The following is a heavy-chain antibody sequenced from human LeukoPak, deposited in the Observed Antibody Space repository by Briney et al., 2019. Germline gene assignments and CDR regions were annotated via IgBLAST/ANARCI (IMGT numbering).Heavy chain of an antibody. CDR2: LWYDGSNK. CDR3: ARARTYDNTGYLNY. CDR1: GFTFSNYG. J-gene: IGHJ4*02. D-gene: IGHD3-22*01. V-gene: IGHV3-33*01. Sequence: GGSLRLSCAASGFTFSNYGMHWVRQAPGKGLEWVAVLWYDGSNKYYADSVRGRFTISRDNSDNTLNLQMNSLRAEDTAVYYCARARTYDNTGYLNYWGQGTLVTVSS.